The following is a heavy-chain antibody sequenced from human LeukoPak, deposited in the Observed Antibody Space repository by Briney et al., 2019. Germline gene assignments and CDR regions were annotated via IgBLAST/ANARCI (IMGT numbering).Heavy chain of an antibody. V-gene: IGHV1-18*01. CDR2: ISANTGNT. J-gene: IGHJ6*02. CDR1: GYTFTNYG. CDR3: ARSSSGYNYRYNYGMDV. Sequence: ASVKVSCKASGYTFTNYGLFWVRQAPGQGFEWMGWISANTGNTKALQSFKGRVTLTTDTATSTAYMELRSLTSVDTAVYYCARSSSGYNYRYNYGMDVWGQGTTVIVSS. D-gene: IGHD5-12*01.